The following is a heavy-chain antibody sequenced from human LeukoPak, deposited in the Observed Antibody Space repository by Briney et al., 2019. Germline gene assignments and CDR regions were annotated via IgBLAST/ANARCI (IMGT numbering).Heavy chain of an antibody. D-gene: IGHD3-22*01. J-gene: IGHJ5*02. CDR1: GFSFTSFW. CDR3: ARDRVTMIA. Sequence: PGGSLRLSCAASGFSFTSFWMTWVRQAPGKGLEWVANINQDGSEIYSVASVKGRFTISRDNAKNSVYLQMNSLGPEDTGVYYCARDRVTMIAWGQGTQVTVSP. CDR2: INQDGSEI. V-gene: IGHV3-7*01.